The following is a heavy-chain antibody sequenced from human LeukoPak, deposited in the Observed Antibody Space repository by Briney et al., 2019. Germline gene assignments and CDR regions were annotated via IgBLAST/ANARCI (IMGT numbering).Heavy chain of an antibody. J-gene: IGHJ6*03. V-gene: IGHV1-8*01. CDR2: MNPNSGNT. Sequence: GASVKVSCKASGYTFTSYDINWVRQATGQGLEWMGWMNPNSGNTGYAQKFQGRVTMTGNTSISTAYMELGSLRSEDTAVYYCARGTYDFWSGYYSGAYYYYYYMDVWGKGTTVTVSS. CDR3: ARGTYDFWSGYYSGAYYYYYYMDV. CDR1: GYTFTSYD. D-gene: IGHD3-3*01.